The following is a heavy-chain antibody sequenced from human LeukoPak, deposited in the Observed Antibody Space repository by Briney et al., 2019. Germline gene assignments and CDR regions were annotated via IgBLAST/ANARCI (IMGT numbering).Heavy chain of an antibody. D-gene: IGHD6-13*01. CDR2: IYYSGST. CDR1: GGSISSYY. CDR3: ARVNSAATPDY. J-gene: IGHJ4*02. Sequence: SETLSLTCTVSGGSISSYYWSWIRQPPGKGLEWIGYIYYSGSTNYNPSLKSRVTISVDTSKNQFSLKLSSVTAADTAVYYCARVNSAATPDYWGQGTLVTVSS. V-gene: IGHV4-59*12.